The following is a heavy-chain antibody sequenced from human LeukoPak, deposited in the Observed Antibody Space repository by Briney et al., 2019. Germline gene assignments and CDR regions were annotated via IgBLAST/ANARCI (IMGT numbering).Heavy chain of an antibody. Sequence: SETLSLTCVVYGGSFSGHYWSWIRQPPGKGLEWIGEINHSGSVNYNPSLKSRVTVSADTSKNQLSLKLNSVTAADTAVYYCAFTTGSYYLDSWGQGTLVTVSS. CDR1: GGSFSGHY. J-gene: IGHJ4*02. CDR3: AFTTGSYYLDS. V-gene: IGHV4-34*01. CDR2: INHSGSV. D-gene: IGHD1-26*01.